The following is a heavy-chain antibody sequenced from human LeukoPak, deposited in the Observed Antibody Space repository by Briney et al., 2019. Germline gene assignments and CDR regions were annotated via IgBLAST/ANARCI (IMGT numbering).Heavy chain of an antibody. CDR3: ARGSPGDGYNLDY. CDR1: GGSISSYY. D-gene: IGHD5-24*01. V-gene: IGHV4-59*01. J-gene: IGHJ4*02. CDR2: IYYSGST. Sequence: SETLSLTCTVSGGSISSYYWSWIRQPPGKGLEWIGYIYYSGSTNYNPSLKSRVTISVDTSKKQFSLKLSSVTAADTAVYYCARGSPGDGYNLDYWGQGTLVTVSS.